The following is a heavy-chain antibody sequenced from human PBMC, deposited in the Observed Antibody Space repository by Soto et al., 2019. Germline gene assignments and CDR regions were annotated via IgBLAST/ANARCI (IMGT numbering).Heavy chain of an antibody. D-gene: IGHD6-6*01. J-gene: IGHJ6*03. CDR3: ASSGYSSSTDDYYYYYMYV. CDR1: GYTFTSYD. Sequence: GASVKVSCKASGYTFTSYDINWVRQATGQGLEWMGWMNPNSGNTGYAQKFQGRVTMTRNTSISTAYMELSSLRSEDTAVYYCASSGYSSSTDDYYYYYMYVWGKGTTVTVSS. V-gene: IGHV1-8*01. CDR2: MNPNSGNT.